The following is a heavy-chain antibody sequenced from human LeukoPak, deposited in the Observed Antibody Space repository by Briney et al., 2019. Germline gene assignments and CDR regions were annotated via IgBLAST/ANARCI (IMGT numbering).Heavy chain of an antibody. J-gene: IGHJ5*01. D-gene: IGHD6-13*01. CDR3: ARGTKGGSSADS. Sequence: TSETLSLTCTVSGGSISSYYWSWIRQPPGKGLEWIGYIYYSGSTNYNPSLKSRVTISVDTSKNQFSLKLSSVTAADTAVYYCARGTKGGSSADSWGQGTLVTVSS. CDR1: GGSISSYY. V-gene: IGHV4-59*01. CDR2: IYYSGST.